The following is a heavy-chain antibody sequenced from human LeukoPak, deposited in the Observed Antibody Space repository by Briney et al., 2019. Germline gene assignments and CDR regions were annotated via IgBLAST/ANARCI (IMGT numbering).Heavy chain of an antibody. Sequence: PGGSLRLSCAASGFTFSSYSMNWVRQAPGKGLEWVSYISSSSSTIYYAGSVKGRFTISRDNAKNSLYLQMNSLRAEDTAVYYCARRPDSSGYYSDFWGQGTLVTVSS. CDR3: ARRPDSSGYYSDF. D-gene: IGHD3-22*01. V-gene: IGHV3-48*01. J-gene: IGHJ4*02. CDR2: ISSSSSTI. CDR1: GFTFSSYS.